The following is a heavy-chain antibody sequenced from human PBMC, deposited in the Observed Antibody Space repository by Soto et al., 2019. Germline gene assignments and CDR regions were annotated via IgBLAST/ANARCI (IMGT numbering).Heavy chain of an antibody. Sequence: SETLSLTCTVSGASISGFYWSWIRKSAGKGLEWIGRIYATGTTGYNPSLKSRVMMSVDTSKKQFSLKLRSVTAADTAVYYCVRDGTKTLRDWFDPWGQGISVTVS. D-gene: IGHD1-1*01. CDR3: VRDGTKTLRDWFDP. CDR1: GASISGFY. V-gene: IGHV4-4*07. CDR2: IYATGTT. J-gene: IGHJ5*02.